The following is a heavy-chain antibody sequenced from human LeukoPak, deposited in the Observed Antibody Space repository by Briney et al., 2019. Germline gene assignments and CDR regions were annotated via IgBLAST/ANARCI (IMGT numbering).Heavy chain of an antibody. Sequence: PSESLTLTCTVSGGSISSYYLSWIRQPPGKGLEWIGYIYYSGSTKYNPSLKSRVTISVDTSKNQFSLKLSSVTAGETAVYYCARVYFDRLVKGFDAFDIWGQGTMVTVSS. V-gene: IGHV4-59*01. CDR2: IYYSGST. D-gene: IGHD3-9*01. CDR1: GGSISSYY. CDR3: ARVYFDRLVKGFDAFDI. J-gene: IGHJ3*02.